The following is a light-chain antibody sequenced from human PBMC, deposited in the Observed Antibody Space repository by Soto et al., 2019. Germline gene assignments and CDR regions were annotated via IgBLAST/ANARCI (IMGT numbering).Light chain of an antibody. CDR3: QQYHTWPIT. Sequence: DIPITQSPSTLSVSVGDRVTITCRASQTISSWLAWYQQKPGKAPKLLIYKASTLKSGVPSRFSGSGSGTEFTLTISSLQSEDCAIYYCQQYHTWPITFGGGTKVDI. J-gene: IGKJ4*01. V-gene: IGKV1-5*03. CDR1: QTISSW. CDR2: KAS.